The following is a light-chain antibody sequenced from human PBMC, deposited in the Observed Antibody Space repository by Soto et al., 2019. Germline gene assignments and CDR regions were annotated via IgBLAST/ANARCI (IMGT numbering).Light chain of an antibody. V-gene: IGKV4-1*01. CDR1: QSVLLRSSNKNF. J-gene: IGKJ4*01. CDR3: QQYNNWPLT. CDR2: WAS. Sequence: DIVMTQSPDSLAVSLGERATVNCKSSQSVLLRSSNKNFLAWYQQKPGQPPKLLISWASTRESGVPDRFSGSGSGTEFTLTISSLQSEDFAVYYWQQYNNWPLTFGGGTKVEIK.